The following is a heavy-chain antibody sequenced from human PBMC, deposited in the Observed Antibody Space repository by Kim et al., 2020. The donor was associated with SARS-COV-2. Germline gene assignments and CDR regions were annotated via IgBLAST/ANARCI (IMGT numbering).Heavy chain of an antibody. CDR3: VIDQSMAIMGPRGMEV. D-gene: IGHD2-8*01. Sequence: SVKVSCKASGFTFGSHDLHWVRQARGQRPEWIGWIAVGSGDTLNAQNIHERLTVTRDMSTSTAYMELRSMRSEDTAVYYCVIDQSMAIMGPRGMEVWGQGTTVTVSS. CDR1: GFTFGSHD. CDR2: IAVGSGDT. J-gene: IGHJ6*02. V-gene: IGHV1-58*01.